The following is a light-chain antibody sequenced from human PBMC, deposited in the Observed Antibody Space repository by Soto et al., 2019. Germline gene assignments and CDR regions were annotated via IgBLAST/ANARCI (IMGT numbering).Light chain of an antibody. CDR3: QQRSNWPLT. Sequence: EIVLTQSPATLSLSPGERATLSCRASQSVSTYLAWFQQKPGQAPRLLMYDSSNRATGIPARFSGSGSGTDFSLTTSSLEPEDFAVYYCQQRSNWPLTFGGGTRVEIQ. CDR2: DSS. V-gene: IGKV3-11*01. J-gene: IGKJ4*01. CDR1: QSVSTY.